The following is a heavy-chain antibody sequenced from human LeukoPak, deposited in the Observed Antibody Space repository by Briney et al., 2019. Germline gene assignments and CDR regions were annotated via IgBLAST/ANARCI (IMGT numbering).Heavy chain of an antibody. J-gene: IGHJ4*01. CDR3: AKTQWKVGATDYFDY. D-gene: IGHD1-26*01. V-gene: IGHV3-23*01. Sequence: PGGSLRLFCAASGFAFKNYAMTWVRQAPGKGLQWVSDINDNGGQRHYADSVKGRFTISRDNSKNTLFLQMDSLRAEDTAVYYCAKTQWKVGATDYFDYWGHGILVTVS. CDR2: INDNGGQR. CDR1: GFAFKNYA.